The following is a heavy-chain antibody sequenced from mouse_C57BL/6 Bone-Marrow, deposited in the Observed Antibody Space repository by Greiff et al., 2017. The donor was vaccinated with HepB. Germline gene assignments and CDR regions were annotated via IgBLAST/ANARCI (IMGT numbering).Heavy chain of an antibody. CDR2: IYPGNSDT. CDR1: GYTFTSYW. CDR3: TRGGSNYGFAY. V-gene: IGHV1-5*01. J-gene: IGHJ3*01. D-gene: IGHD2-5*01. Sequence: EVQLQQSGTVLARPGASVKMSCKTSGYTFTSYWMHWVKQRPGQGLEWIGAIYPGNSDTSYNQKFKGKAKLTAVTSASTAYMELSSLTNEDSAVYYCTRGGSNYGFAYWGQWTLVTVSA.